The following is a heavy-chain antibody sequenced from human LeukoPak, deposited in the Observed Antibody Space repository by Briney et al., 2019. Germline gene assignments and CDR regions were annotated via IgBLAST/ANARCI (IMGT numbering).Heavy chain of an antibody. CDR3: ARSYWNYGDAFDI. J-gene: IGHJ3*02. CDR2: IYYSGST. CDR1: GGSISSHY. V-gene: IGHV4-59*11. D-gene: IGHD1-7*01. Sequence: PSETLSLTCTVSGGSISSHYWGWIRQPPGKGLEWIGYIYYSGSTNYNPSLKSRVTISVDTSKNQFSLKLSSVTAADTAVYYCARSYWNYGDAFDIWGQGTMVTVSS.